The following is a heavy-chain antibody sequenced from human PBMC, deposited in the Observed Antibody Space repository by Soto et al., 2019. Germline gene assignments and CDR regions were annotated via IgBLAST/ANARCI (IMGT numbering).Heavy chain of an antibody. CDR1: GFTFSTYG. CDR3: AKELGGYCTGGSCYYLDY. J-gene: IGHJ4*02. D-gene: IGHD2-15*01. CDR2: ISYDGSNK. Sequence: QVQLVESGGGVVQPGRSLRLSCAASGFTFSTYGMHWVRQAPGKGLEWVAVISYDGSNKYYADSVKGRSTISRDNSKNTLFLQINSLRAEDTAVYYCAKELGGYCTGGSCYYLDYWGQGTLVTVSS. V-gene: IGHV3-30*18.